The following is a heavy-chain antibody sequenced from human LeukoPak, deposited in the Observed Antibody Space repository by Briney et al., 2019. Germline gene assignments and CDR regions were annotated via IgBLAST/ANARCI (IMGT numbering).Heavy chain of an antibody. CDR2: ISWNSGSI. J-gene: IGHJ4*02. V-gene: IGHV3-9*01. CDR1: GFTFDDYA. CDR3: VYGSGTY. Sequence: GRSLRLSCAASGFTFDDYAMHWVRQVPGKGLEWVSGISWNSGSIGYADSVKGRFTISRDNAKNSLYLQMNSLRAEDTALYYCVYGSGTYWGQGTLVTVSS. D-gene: IGHD3-10*01.